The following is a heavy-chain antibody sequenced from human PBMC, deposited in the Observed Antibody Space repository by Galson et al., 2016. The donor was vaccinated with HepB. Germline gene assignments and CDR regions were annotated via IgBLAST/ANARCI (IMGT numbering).Heavy chain of an antibody. CDR3: AKDWADTAMANFDY. J-gene: IGHJ4*02. Sequence: SLRLSCAASGFTFSNYAMSWVRQAPGKGLEWVSAISGRGGRPYYPDSVKGRFPISRAISRNTLYRQMNSLRAEDTAVYYCAKDWADTAMANFDYWGQGTLVTVSS. D-gene: IGHD5-18*01. CDR1: GFTFSNYA. V-gene: IGHV3-23*01. CDR2: ISGRGGRP.